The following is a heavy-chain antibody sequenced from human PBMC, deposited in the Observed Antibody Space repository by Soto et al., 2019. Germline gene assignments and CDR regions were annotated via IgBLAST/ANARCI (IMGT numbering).Heavy chain of an antibody. J-gene: IGHJ5*02. CDR2: IYHSGST. V-gene: IGHV4-30-2*06. D-gene: IGHD4-17*01. Sequence: PSETLSLTYAVSGDSISSGGYSWSWIRQSPGKGLEWIGYIYHSGSTYYNPSLKSRVTISLDRSKNQFSLTLSSVTAADTAVYYCARFYGDYQNWFDPWGQGTLVTVSS. CDR3: ARFYGDYQNWFDP. CDR1: GDSISSGGYS.